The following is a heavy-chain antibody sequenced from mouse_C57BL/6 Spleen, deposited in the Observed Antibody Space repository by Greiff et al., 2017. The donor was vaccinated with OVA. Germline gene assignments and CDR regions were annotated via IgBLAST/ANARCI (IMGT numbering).Heavy chain of an antibody. V-gene: IGHV1-64*01. Sequence: QVQLQQPGAELVKPGASVKLSCKASGYTFTSYWMHWVKQRPGQGLEWIGMIHPNSGSTNYNEKFKSKATLTVDKSSSTAYMQLSSLTSEDSAVYYCARSEDSSGYFAYGGQGTLVTVSA. CDR2: IHPNSGST. CDR1: GYTFTSYW. D-gene: IGHD3-2*02. CDR3: ARSEDSSGYFAY. J-gene: IGHJ3*01.